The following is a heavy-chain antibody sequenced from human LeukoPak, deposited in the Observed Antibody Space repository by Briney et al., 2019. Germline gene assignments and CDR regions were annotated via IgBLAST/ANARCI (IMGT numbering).Heavy chain of an antibody. J-gene: IGHJ5*02. Sequence: SETLSLTCTVSGGSISSYYWSWIRQSPGKGLECIGYIHYTGSTNYNPSLKSRVTISVETSKNQFSLKLSSVTAADTAVYYCARGLQYSAGFDPWGQGTLVTVSS. V-gene: IGHV4-59*12. CDR1: GGSISSYY. CDR3: ARGLQYSAGFDP. CDR2: IHYTGST. D-gene: IGHD4-11*01.